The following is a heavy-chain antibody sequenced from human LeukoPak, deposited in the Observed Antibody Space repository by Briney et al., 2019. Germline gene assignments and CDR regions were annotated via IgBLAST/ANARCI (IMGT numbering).Heavy chain of an antibody. CDR3: ATSYCSGGSCYPQYFRH. J-gene: IGHJ1*01. CDR1: GFTVSSNY. CDR2: LYSGGNT. D-gene: IGHD2-15*01. Sequence: GGSLRLSCAASGFTVSSNYMSWVRQAPGKGLEWVSLLYSGGNTYYADSAKGRFTISRDNSKNTLYLQMNSLRAEDTAVYYCATSYCSGGSCYPQYFRHWGQGTLVTVSS. V-gene: IGHV3-66*02.